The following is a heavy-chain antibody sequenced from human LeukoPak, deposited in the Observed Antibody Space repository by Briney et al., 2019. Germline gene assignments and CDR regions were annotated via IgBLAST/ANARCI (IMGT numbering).Heavy chain of an antibody. CDR3: AGDYDSSGGLDY. J-gene: IGHJ4*02. D-gene: IGHD3-22*01. CDR1: GFTFSSYT. CDR2: ISYDGSNK. V-gene: IGHV3-30*04. Sequence: GRSLRLSCAASGFTFSSYTMHWVRQAPGKGLEWVAVISYDGSNKYYADSVKGRFTISRDTSKNTLYLQMNSLRVEDTAVYYCAGDYDSSGGLDYWGQGTLVTVSS.